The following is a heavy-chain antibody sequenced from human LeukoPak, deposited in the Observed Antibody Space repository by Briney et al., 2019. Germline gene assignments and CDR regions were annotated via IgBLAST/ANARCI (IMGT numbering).Heavy chain of an antibody. CDR2: INHSGST. Sequence: SETLSLTCAVYGGSFSGYYWSWIRQPPGKGLEWIGEINHSGSTNYNPSLKSRVTISVDTSKNQVSLKLSSVTAADTAGDYCARVYGNPYYYDSSGYGPFDYWGQGTLVTVS. V-gene: IGHV4-34*01. CDR1: GGSFSGYY. CDR3: ARVYGNPYYYDSSGYGPFDY. J-gene: IGHJ4*02. D-gene: IGHD3-22*01.